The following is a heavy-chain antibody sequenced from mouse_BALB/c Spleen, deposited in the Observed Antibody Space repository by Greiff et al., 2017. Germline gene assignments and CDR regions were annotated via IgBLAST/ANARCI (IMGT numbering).Heavy chain of an antibody. J-gene: IGHJ2*01. Sequence: QVQLQQSGAELVRPGVSVKISCKGSGYTFTDYAMHWVKQSHAKSLEWIGVISTYYGDASYNQKFKGKATMTVDKSSSTAYMELARLTSEDSAIYYCARDGNYYFDYWGQGTTLTVS. CDR2: ISTYYGDA. D-gene: IGHD2-1*01. V-gene: IGHV1S137*01. CDR3: ARDGNYYFDY. CDR1: GYTFTDYA.